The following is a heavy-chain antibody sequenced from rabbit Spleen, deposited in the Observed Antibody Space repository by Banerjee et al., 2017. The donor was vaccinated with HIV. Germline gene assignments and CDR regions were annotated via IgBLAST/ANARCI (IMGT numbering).Heavy chain of an antibody. J-gene: IGHJ4*01. CDR3: ARDLGNCGPTGYADGSNL. V-gene: IGHV1S40*01. CDR2: IDTGSSRST. D-gene: IGHD4-2*01. CDR1: GFDLSSSYY. Sequence: QSLEESGGDLVKPGASLTLTCKASGFDLSSSYYMCWVRQAPGKGLEWIACIDTGSSRSTYYATWAKGRFTISKTSSTTVTLQMTSLTAADTATYFCARDLGNCGPTGYADGSNLWGPGTLVTVS.